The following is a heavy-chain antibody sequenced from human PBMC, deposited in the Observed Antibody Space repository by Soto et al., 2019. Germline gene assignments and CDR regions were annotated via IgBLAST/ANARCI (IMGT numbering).Heavy chain of an antibody. CDR1: GGSVSSGSYY. V-gene: IGHV4-61*01. Sequence: SETLSLTCTVSGGSVSSGSYYWSWIRQPPGKGLEWIGYIYYSGSTNYNPSLKSRVTISVDASKNQFSLKLSSVTAADTAVYYCARDTELIAAAGTVNWFDPWGQGTLVTVSS. CDR3: ARDTELIAAAGTVNWFDP. D-gene: IGHD6-13*01. CDR2: IYYSGST. J-gene: IGHJ5*02.